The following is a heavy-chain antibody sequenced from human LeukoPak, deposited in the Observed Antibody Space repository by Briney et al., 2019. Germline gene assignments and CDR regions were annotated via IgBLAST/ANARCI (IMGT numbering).Heavy chain of an antibody. CDR3: ARWPRGYCSGGSCGFDL. J-gene: IGHJ2*01. CDR2: ISGSGGST. CDR1: GFTFSSYA. D-gene: IGHD2-15*01. V-gene: IGHV3-23*01. Sequence: GGSLRLSCAASGFTFSSYAMSWVRQAPGEGVGWVSAISGSGGSTYHADSVKGRFTISRDNSKNTLYLQMNSLRAEDTAVYYCARWPRGYCSGGSCGFDLWGRGTLVTVSS.